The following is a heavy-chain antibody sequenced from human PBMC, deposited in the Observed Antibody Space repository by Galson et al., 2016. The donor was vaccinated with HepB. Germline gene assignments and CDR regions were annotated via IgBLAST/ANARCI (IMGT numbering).Heavy chain of an antibody. CDR3: AAFQQFLEAAF. D-gene: IGHD3-3*01. V-gene: IGHV1-58*02. J-gene: IGHJ4*02. Sequence: SVKVSCKASGFTFTPSAMQWMRQARGQRLEWIGWIVVANGNTNYAPSFQGRATITRDLSTSTAYMELNSLRSEDTALYFCAAFQQFLEAAFWGQGTPVAVSS. CDR1: GFTFTPSA. CDR2: IVVANGNT.